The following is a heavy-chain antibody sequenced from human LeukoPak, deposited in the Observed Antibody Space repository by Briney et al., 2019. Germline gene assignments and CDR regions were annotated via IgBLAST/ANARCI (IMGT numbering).Heavy chain of an antibody. Sequence: GGSLRLSCAASGFTFSDYNMRWIRQAPGKGLEWVSSISRSGSTKYYADSVKGRFTISRDNAKNSLFLQMNSLRAEDTAVYYCARDPGIPGDYWGQGTLVTVSS. CDR1: GFTFSDYN. J-gene: IGHJ4*02. V-gene: IGHV3-11*01. CDR2: ISRSGSTK. CDR3: ARDPGIPGDY. D-gene: IGHD5-18*01.